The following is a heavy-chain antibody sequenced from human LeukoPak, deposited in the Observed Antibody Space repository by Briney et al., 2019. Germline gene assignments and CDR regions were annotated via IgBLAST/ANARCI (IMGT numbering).Heavy chain of an antibody. D-gene: IGHD1-26*01. CDR1: GGPISSYY. V-gene: IGHV4-4*07. CDR3: ARDQYSGSLDY. Sequence: SETLSLTCTVPGGPISSYYWTWIRQPAVKGLEWIGRFYSTGSTNYNPSLKSRVTMSVDTSKNQFSLKLSSVTAADTAVYYCARDQYSGSLDYWGQGTLVTVSS. CDR2: FYSTGST. J-gene: IGHJ4*02.